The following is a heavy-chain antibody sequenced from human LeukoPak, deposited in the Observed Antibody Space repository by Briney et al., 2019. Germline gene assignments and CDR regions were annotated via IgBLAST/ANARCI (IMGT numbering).Heavy chain of an antibody. D-gene: IGHD6-6*01. J-gene: IGHJ4*02. CDR3: ATFTGWDYSSSPLFDY. CDR2: IYYSGST. V-gene: IGHV4-30-4*08. CDR1: GGSISSGDYY. Sequence: SETLSLTCTVSGGSISSGDYYWSWIRQPPGKGLEWIGYIYYSGSTYYNPSLKSRVTISVDTSKNQFSLKLSSVTAADTAGYYCATFTGWDYSSSPLFDYWGQGTLVTVSS.